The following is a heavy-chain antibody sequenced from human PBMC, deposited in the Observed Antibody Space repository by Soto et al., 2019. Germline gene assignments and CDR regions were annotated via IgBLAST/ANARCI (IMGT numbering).Heavy chain of an antibody. J-gene: IGHJ6*02. CDR1: GFTFSSYA. Sequence: RLSCAASGFTFSSYAMSWVRQAPGKGLEWVSAISGSGGSTYYADSVKGRFTISRDNSKNTLYLQMNSLRAEDTAVYYCAKYSGSYDYYGMDVWGQGTTVTVSS. CDR2: ISGSGGST. V-gene: IGHV3-23*01. D-gene: IGHD1-26*01. CDR3: AKYSGSYDYYGMDV.